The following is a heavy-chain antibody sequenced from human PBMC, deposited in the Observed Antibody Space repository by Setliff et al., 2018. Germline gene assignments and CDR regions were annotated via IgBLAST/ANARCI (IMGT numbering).Heavy chain of an antibody. CDR3: ARANCTNGVCYWGEYYYYGMDV. J-gene: IGHJ6*02. CDR2: IIPIFGTA. D-gene: IGHD2-8*01. V-gene: IGHV1-69*05. Sequence: ASVKVSCKAPGGTFSSYAISRVRQAPGQGLEWMGGIIPIFGTANYAQKFQGRVTITTDESTSTAYMELSSLRSEDTAVYYCARANCTNGVCYWGEYYYYGMDVWGQGTTVTVSS. CDR1: GGTFSSYA.